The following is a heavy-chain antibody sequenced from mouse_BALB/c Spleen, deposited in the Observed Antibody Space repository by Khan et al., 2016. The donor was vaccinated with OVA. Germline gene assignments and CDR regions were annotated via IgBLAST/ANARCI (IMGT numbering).Heavy chain of an antibody. CDR2: INTYTGEP. CDR1: GYTFTNYG. D-gene: IGHD3-3*01. Sequence: QIQLVQSGPELKKAGETVKISCKASGYTFTNYGMNWVKQAPGKGLKWMGWINTYTGEPTYTDDFKGRFAFSLETSASTAYLQSNNLKNEDMATDFCARGASSWDFDVWGAGTTVTVSS. J-gene: IGHJ1*01. V-gene: IGHV9-1*02. CDR3: ARGASSWDFDV.